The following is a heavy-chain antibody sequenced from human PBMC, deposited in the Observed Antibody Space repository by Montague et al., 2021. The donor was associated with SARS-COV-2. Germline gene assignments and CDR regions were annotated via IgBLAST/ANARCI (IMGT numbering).Heavy chain of an antibody. J-gene: IGHJ6*02. Sequence: SETLSLTCTVSGGSISSYYWSWIRQPPGKGLEWIGYIYYNGTTNYSPPLKGRVSISVDTSKNQFSLKLSSVTAADTAVYYCARGGTVTTFYYYYYGMDVWGQGTTVTVSS. CDR1: GGSISSYY. V-gene: IGHV4-59*12. D-gene: IGHD4-17*01. CDR2: IYYNGTT. CDR3: ARGGTVTTFYYYYYGMDV.